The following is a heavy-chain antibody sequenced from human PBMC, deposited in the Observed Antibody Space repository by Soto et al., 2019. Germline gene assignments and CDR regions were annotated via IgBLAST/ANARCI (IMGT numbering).Heavy chain of an antibody. CDR1: GYTFTSYG. Sequence: ASVKVSCKASGYTFTSYGISWVRQAPGQGLEWMGWIIAYNGNTNYAQKLHVRVTMTTDKSTITAYMELRSLRSYDTAVYYCARAAVDPLLPPDYYYYCGMDVLGQVNRVTVSS. J-gene: IGHJ6*02. D-gene: IGHD2-15*01. CDR3: ARAAVDPLLPPDYYYYCGMDV. CDR2: IIAYNGNT. V-gene: IGHV1-18*01.